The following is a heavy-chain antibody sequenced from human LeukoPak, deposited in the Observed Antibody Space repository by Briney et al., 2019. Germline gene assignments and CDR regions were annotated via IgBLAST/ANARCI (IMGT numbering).Heavy chain of an antibody. CDR1: GFTFSSYW. CDR3: ARSDSSGYYYYHYYYMDV. V-gene: IGHV3-7*01. Sequence: PGGSLRLSCAASGFTFSSYWMSWVRQAPGKGLEWVANIKQDGSEKYYVDSVKGRFTISRDNAKNSLYLQMNSLRAEDTAVYYCARSDSSGYYYYHYYYMDVWGKGTTVTVSS. CDR2: IKQDGSEK. J-gene: IGHJ6*03. D-gene: IGHD3-22*01.